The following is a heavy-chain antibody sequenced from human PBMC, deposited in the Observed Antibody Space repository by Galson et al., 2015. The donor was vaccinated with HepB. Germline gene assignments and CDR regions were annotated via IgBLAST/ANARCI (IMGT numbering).Heavy chain of an antibody. Sequence: SLRLSCAASGFSVSSNYMSWVRQAPGKGLEWVSVIYSGGSIYHADSVKGRFTISRDSSKNTLYLQMNILRAEDTAVYYCARAHFDTSGYSDWGQGTLVTVSS. CDR3: ARAHFDTSGYSD. CDR2: IYSGGSI. V-gene: IGHV3-66*01. D-gene: IGHD3-22*01. J-gene: IGHJ4*02. CDR1: GFSVSSNY.